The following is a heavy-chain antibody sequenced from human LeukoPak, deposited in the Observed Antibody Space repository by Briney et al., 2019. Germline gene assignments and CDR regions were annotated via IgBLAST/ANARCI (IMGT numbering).Heavy chain of an antibody. Sequence: SGTLSLTCAVSGGSITSSQHWWRWARQPPGKGLEGIGEVYHRGTTNYNPSLKSRVTMSLDKSKNQCSLELSSVTAADTAVYYCARDSNWGATTYFDYWGQGTLVTVSS. CDR1: GGSITSSQHW. CDR3: ARDSNWGATTYFDY. D-gene: IGHD1-26*01. V-gene: IGHV4-4*02. CDR2: VYHRGTT. J-gene: IGHJ4*02.